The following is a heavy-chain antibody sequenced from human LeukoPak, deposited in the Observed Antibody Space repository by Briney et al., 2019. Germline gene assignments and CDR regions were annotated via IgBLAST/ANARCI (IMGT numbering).Heavy chain of an antibody. CDR1: GGSISSYY. CDR3: ARWSSAYYYDSSRRDV. D-gene: IGHD3-22*01. CDR2: IYYSGCT. V-gene: IGHV4-59*08. J-gene: IGHJ6*02. Sequence: SETLSLTCTVSGGSISSYYWSWIRQPPGKGLEWIGYIYYSGCTNYNPSLKSRVTISVDTSKNQFSLKLSFVTAADTAVYYCARWSSAYYYDSSRRDVWGQGTTVTVSS.